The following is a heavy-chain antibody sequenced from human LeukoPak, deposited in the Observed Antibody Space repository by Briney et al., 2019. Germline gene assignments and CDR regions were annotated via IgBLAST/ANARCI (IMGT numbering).Heavy chain of an antibody. CDR2: IWYDGSNK. CDR3: AREGQHDYGLNVGFDY. D-gene: IGHD4-17*01. V-gene: IGHV3-33*08. CDR1: GYTFAAYY. Sequence: SCTASGYTFAAYYVHWVRQAPGKGLEWVAVIWYDGSNKYYADSVKGRFTISRDNSKNTLYLQMNSLRAEDTAVYYCAREGQHDYGLNVGFDYWGQGTLVTVSS. J-gene: IGHJ4*02.